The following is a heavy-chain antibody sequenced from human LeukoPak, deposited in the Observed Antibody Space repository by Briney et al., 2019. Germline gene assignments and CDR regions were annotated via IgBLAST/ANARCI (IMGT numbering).Heavy chain of an antibody. CDR3: AKDNYYDSSGSFDY. J-gene: IGHJ4*02. CDR1: GFTFDDYA. CDR2: ISWNRGSI. Sequence: PGRSLRLSCAASGFTFDDYAMHWVRQAPGKGLEWVSGISWNRGSIGYADSVKGRFTISRDNAKNSLYLQMNSLRAEDTALYYCAKDNYYDSSGSFDYWGQGTLVSVSS. D-gene: IGHD3-22*01. V-gene: IGHV3-9*01.